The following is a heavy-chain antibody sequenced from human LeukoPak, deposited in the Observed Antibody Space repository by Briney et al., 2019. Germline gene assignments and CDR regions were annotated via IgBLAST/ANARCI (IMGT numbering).Heavy chain of an antibody. V-gene: IGHV3-23*01. CDR1: GFTFSSYA. CDR3: TRLSRVENGAYYGMDV. D-gene: IGHD1-1*01. CDR2: ISGRGDTT. J-gene: IGHJ6*02. Sequence: GGSLRLSCAASGFTFSSYAMSWVRQAPGKGLEWVSVISGRGDTTHYADSVKGRFTISRDNSKNTLYVQLNSLRVEDTAVYYCTRLSRVENGAYYGMDVWGQGTTVTVSS.